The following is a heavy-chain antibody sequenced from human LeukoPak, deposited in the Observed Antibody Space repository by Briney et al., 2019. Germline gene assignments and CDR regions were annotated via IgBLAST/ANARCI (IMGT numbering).Heavy chain of an antibody. CDR3: AKSADRYYGSGPLDY. Sequence: SGGSLRLSCAASGFTFSSYGMHWVRQAPGKGLEWVAFIRYDGSNKYYADSVKGRFTISRDNSKNTLYLQMNSLRAEDTAVYYCAKSADRYYGSGPLDYWGQGTLVTVSS. CDR2: IRYDGSNK. CDR1: GFTFSSYG. D-gene: IGHD3-10*01. V-gene: IGHV3-30*02. J-gene: IGHJ4*02.